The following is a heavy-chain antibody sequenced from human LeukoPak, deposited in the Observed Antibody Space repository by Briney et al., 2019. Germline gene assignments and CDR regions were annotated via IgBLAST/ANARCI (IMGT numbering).Heavy chain of an antibody. Sequence: SETLSLTCAVYGGSFSGYYWSWIRQPPGKGLEWIGEINHSGSTNYNPSLKSRVTISVDMSKNQFSLNLSSVTAADTAVYYCARGFSSGWFDRAYFEYWGQGILVTVSS. CDR1: GGSFSGYY. V-gene: IGHV4-34*01. J-gene: IGHJ4*02. CDR3: ARGFSSGWFDRAYFEY. D-gene: IGHD6-13*01. CDR2: INHSGST.